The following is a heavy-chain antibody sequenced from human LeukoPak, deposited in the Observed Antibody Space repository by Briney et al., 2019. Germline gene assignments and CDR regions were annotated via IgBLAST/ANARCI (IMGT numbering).Heavy chain of an antibody. D-gene: IGHD6-13*01. V-gene: IGHV3-13*01. J-gene: IGHJ6*02. Sequence: GGSLRLSCAASGFTFSSYDMHWVRQVTGKGLEWVSAIGTAGDTYYPGSVKGRFTISRENAKNSLYLQMNSLRAGDTAVYYCARSGYSSSWSLFYYYGMDVWGQGTTVTVSS. CDR1: GFTFSSYD. CDR2: IGTAGDT. CDR3: ARSGYSSSWSLFYYYGMDV.